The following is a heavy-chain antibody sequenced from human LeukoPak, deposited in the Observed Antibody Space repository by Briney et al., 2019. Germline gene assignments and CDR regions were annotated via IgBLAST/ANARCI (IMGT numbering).Heavy chain of an antibody. CDR1: GGSFSGYY. CDR2: INHSGST. V-gene: IGHV4-34*01. J-gene: IGHJ5*02. Sequence: PSETLSLTCAVYGGSFSGYYWSWIRQPPGKGLEWIGEINHSGSTNYNPSLKSRVTISVDTSKNQFSLKLSSVTAADTAVYYCARGVLRFLEWLGGGFDPWGQGTLVTVSS. D-gene: IGHD3-3*01. CDR3: ARGVLRFLEWLGGGFDP.